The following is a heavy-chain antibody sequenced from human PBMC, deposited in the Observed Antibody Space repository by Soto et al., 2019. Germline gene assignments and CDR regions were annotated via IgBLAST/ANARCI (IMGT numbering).Heavy chain of an antibody. Sequence: SETLSLTCTVSGGSISGYYWSWIRQSADKGLEWIGRIYSSGSTKYNPSLGGRVTMSLDTSKNQFSLTLTSVTAADTAVYYCARDYGYYDSSGYHLYEAFNVWGHGTMVTVSS. V-gene: IGHV4-4*07. J-gene: IGHJ3*01. CDR3: ARDYGYYDSSGYHLYEAFNV. D-gene: IGHD3-22*01. CDR2: IYSSGST. CDR1: GGSISGYY.